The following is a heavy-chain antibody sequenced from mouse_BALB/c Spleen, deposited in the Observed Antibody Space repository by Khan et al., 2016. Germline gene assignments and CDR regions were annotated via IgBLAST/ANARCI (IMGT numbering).Heavy chain of an antibody. CDR1: GYSITSGYY. Sequence: EVQLQESGPGPVKPSQSLSLTCSVTGYSITSGYYWNWIRQFPGNKLEWMGYISYDGSNNYNPSLKNRISITRDTSKNQFFLKLNSVTTEDTATYYCASNWEGWYFDVWGAGTTVTVSS. D-gene: IGHD4-1*01. J-gene: IGHJ1*01. CDR2: ISYDGSN. V-gene: IGHV3-6*02. CDR3: ASNWEGWYFDV.